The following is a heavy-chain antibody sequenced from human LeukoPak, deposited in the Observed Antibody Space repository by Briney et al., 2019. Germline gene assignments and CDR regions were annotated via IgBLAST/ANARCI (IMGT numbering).Heavy chain of an antibody. D-gene: IGHD1-26*01. J-gene: IGHJ4*02. V-gene: IGHV1-18*01. CDR1: GYTFTSYG. CDR3: ARDYGVGEYMRSTLPNY. Sequence: ASVKVSCKASGYTFTSYGISWVRQAPGQGLEWMGWISAYNGNTNYAQKLQGRVTMTTDTSTSTANMELRSLRSDDTAVYYCARDYGVGEYMRSTLPNYWGQGTLVTVSS. CDR2: ISAYNGNT.